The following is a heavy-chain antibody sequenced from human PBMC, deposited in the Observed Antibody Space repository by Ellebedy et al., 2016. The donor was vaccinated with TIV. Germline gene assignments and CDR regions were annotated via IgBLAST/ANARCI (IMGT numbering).Heavy chain of an antibody. CDR2: IYTSGST. CDR3: ARLEYDSSGYYFDWFDP. CDR1: GGSISSYY. J-gene: IGHJ5*02. V-gene: IGHV4-4*07. D-gene: IGHD3-22*01. Sequence: MPSETLSLTCTVSGGSISSYYWSWIRQPAGKGLEWIGRIYTSGSTTYNPSLKSRVTMSVDTSKNQFSLKLSSVTAADTAVYYCARLEYDSSGYYFDWFDPWGQGTLVTVSS.